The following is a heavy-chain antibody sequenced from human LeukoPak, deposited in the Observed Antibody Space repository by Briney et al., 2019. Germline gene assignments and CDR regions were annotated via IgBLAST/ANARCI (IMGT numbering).Heavy chain of an antibody. Sequence: GGSLRLSCAASGFTFSSYWMHWVRQAPGKGLVWVSRINSDGSSTSYADSVKGRFTISRDNAKNSLYLQMNSLRAEDTAVYYCARGEEYYDFWSGYSRYYFDYWGQGTLVTVSS. J-gene: IGHJ4*02. CDR3: ARGEEYYDFWSGYSRYYFDY. V-gene: IGHV3-74*01. CDR1: GFTFSSYW. D-gene: IGHD3-3*01. CDR2: INSDGSST.